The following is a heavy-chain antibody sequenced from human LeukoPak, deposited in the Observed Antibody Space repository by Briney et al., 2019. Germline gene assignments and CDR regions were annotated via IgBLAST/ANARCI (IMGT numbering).Heavy chain of an antibody. D-gene: IGHD3-10*01. CDR3: AKDLTMVRGKYDY. Sequence: SETLSLTCTVSGGSISSSSYYWGWIRQPPGKGLEWIGSIYYSGSTNYNPSLKSRVTMSVDTSKNQFSLKLSSVTAADTAVYYCAKDLTMVRGKYDYWGQGTLVTVSS. J-gene: IGHJ4*02. V-gene: IGHV4-39*07. CDR2: IYYSGST. CDR1: GGSISSSSYY.